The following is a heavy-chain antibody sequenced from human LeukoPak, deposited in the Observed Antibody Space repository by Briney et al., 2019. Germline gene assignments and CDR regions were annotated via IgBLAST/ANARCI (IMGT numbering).Heavy chain of an antibody. V-gene: IGHV1-8*03. D-gene: IGHD6-13*01. Sequence: ASVKVSCKASGYTFTNYDINWVRQATGQGLEWRGWMNPNSGSTGYAQRFQGRVTITRNTSISTAYMELSSLRSEDTAVYYCAILHSSSWYYKWVDPWGQGTLVTVSS. CDR3: AILHSSSWYYKWVDP. CDR2: MNPNSGST. J-gene: IGHJ5*02. CDR1: GYTFTNYD.